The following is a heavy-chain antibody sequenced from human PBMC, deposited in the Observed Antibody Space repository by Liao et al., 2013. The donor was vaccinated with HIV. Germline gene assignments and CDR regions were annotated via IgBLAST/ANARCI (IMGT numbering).Heavy chain of an antibody. D-gene: IGHD3-3*01. CDR3: ARMGTSTEYYDMWSGYYSHVQQGTHFDH. J-gene: IGHJ4*02. Sequence: QVQLQESGPGLVKPSETLSLTCTVSGDSISGYYWSWIRQPPGKGLEWIGYIYYTGSTNYNPSLKSRVAISIDTSKNQFSLKLSSVTAADTAMYYCARMGTSTEYYDMWSGYYSHVQQGTHFDHWGQGTLVTVSS. CDR2: IYYTGST. CDR1: GDSISGYY. V-gene: IGHV4-59*12.